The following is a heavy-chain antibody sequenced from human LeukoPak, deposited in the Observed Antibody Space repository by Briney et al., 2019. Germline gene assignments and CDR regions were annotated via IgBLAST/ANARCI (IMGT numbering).Heavy chain of an antibody. CDR2: MNPNSGNT. D-gene: IGHD3-10*01. V-gene: IGHV1-8*01. CDR1: GYTFTSYD. CDR3: ARGSRGLVRGVIIQRRDYYYFDY. J-gene: IGHJ4*02. Sequence: ASVKVSCKASGYTFTSYDINWVRQATGQGLEWMGWMNPNSGNTGYAQKFQGRVTMTRSTSISTAYMELSSLRSEDTAVYYCARGSRGLVRGVIIQRRDYYYFDYWGQGTLVTVSS.